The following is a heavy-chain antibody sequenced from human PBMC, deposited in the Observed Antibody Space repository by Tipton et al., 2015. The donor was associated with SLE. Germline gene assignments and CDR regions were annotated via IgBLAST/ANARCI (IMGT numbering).Heavy chain of an antibody. D-gene: IGHD3-3*01. CDR1: GGSISSHY. Sequence: TLSLTCTVSGGSISSHYWSWIRQPPGKGLEWIGYIYYSGSTNYNPSLKSRVTISVDTSKNQFSLMLSSVTAADTAVYYCARRDQLLRSLAYYYYMDVWGKGTTVTVSS. V-gene: IGHV4-59*08. J-gene: IGHJ6*03. CDR2: IYYSGST. CDR3: ARRDQLLRSLAYYYYMDV.